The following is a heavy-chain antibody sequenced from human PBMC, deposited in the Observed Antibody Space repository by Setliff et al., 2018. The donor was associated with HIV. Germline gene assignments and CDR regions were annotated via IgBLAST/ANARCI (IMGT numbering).Heavy chain of an antibody. J-gene: IGHJ6*03. CDR3: ARDSQNYGRETYYYYYYMDV. CDR2: IYTSGST. V-gene: IGHV4-4*07. CDR1: GRSISSYY. Sequence: SETLSLTCTVSGRSISSYYWSWIRQPAGKGLEWIGRIYTSGSTNYNPSLKSRVTMSVDTSKNQSSLKLSSVTAADTAVYYCARDSQNYGRETYYYYYYMDVWGKGTTVTVSS. D-gene: IGHD3-10*01.